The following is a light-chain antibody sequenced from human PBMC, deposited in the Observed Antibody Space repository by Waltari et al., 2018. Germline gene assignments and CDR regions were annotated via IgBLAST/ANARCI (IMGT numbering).Light chain of an antibody. Sequence: QSTLTQPASVSGSLGQSITISCTGTSSDIGSHNLVSWYQQHPGKAPKLLIYDVTKRPSGVSNRFSGSKSDNAASLSISGLQPEDEADYYCSSYAGLRLILVFGGGTRLTVL. CDR3: SSYAGLRLILV. V-gene: IGLV2-23*02. CDR1: SSDIGSHNL. J-gene: IGLJ3*02. CDR2: DVT.